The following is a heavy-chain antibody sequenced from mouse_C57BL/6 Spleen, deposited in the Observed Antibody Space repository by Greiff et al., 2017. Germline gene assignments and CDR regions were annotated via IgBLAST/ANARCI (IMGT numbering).Heavy chain of an antibody. D-gene: IGHD2-4*01. Sequence: EVQLVESGGGLVKPGGSLKLSCAASGFTFSSYAMSWVRQTPEKRLEWVATISAGGSYTYYPDNVKGRFTISRDNAKNNLYLQMSHLKSEDTAMYYCARSPYDYDRDWFAYWGQGTLVTVSA. CDR1: GFTFSSYA. CDR2: ISAGGSYT. CDR3: ARSPYDYDRDWFAY. J-gene: IGHJ3*01. V-gene: IGHV5-4*01.